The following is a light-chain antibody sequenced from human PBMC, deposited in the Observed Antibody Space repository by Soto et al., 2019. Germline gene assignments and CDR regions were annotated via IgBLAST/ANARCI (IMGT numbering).Light chain of an antibody. Sequence: EIVLTQSPGTLSLSPGERVTLSCRASQSVSSSYLAWYQQKPGQAPRLLIYGTSSRATSIPDRFSGSGSGTDFTLTISRLKPEDFAVYYCQHYGSSPYTFGQGRKLEIK. CDR1: QSVSSSY. CDR3: QHYGSSPYT. CDR2: GTS. V-gene: IGKV3-20*01. J-gene: IGKJ2*01.